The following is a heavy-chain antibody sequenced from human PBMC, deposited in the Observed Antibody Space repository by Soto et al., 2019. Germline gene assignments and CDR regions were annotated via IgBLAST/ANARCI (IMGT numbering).Heavy chain of an antibody. V-gene: IGHV4-34*01. CDR2: INHSGST. Sequence: SETLSLTCAVYGGCGGSFSGYYWSWIRQPPGKGLEWIGEINHSGSTNYNPSLKSRVTISVDTSKNQFSLKLSSVTAADMAVYYCARHNYESNGYYHYYYGIDVWGQGTTVHVSS. CDR3: ARHNYESNGYYHYYYGIDV. D-gene: IGHD3-22*01. CDR1: GGCGGSFSGYY. J-gene: IGHJ6*02.